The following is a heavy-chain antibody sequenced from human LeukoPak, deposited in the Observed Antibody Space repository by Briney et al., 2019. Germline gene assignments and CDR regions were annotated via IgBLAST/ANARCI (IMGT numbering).Heavy chain of an antibody. J-gene: IGHJ4*02. D-gene: IGHD6-19*01. Sequence: PGGSLRLSCEASGFTVSSNYMSWVRQPPGKGLEWIGEINHSGSTNYNPSLKSRVTISVDTSKNQFSLKLSSVTAADTAVYYCARRRIAVAGMDYWGQGTLVTVSS. CDR3: ARRRIAVAGMDY. V-gene: IGHV4-34*01. CDR1: GFTVSSNY. CDR2: INHSGST.